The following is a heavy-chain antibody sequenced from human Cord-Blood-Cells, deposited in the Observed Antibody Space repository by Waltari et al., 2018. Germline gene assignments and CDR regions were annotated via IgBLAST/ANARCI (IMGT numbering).Heavy chain of an antibody. CDR3: ARLGWNTYDSSGYYYFDY. CDR1: GGSISSYY. CDR2: IYYSGST. V-gene: IGHV4-59*08. Sequence: QVQLQESGPGLVKPSETLSLTCTVSGGSISSYYWSWIRQPPGKGLEWFGYIYYSGSTNYNPPLKRRVTISVDTSKNQFSLKLSSVTAADTAVYYCARLGWNTYDSSGYYYFDYWGQGTLVTVSS. D-gene: IGHD3-22*01. J-gene: IGHJ4*02.